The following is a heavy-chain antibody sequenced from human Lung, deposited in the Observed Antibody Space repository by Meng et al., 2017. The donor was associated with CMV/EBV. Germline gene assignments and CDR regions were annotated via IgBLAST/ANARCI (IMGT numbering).Heavy chain of an antibody. Sequence: QVRVGESGSELVKPSATLKLSCAVSGDTITNHTWWAWLRPHPGRGLEWIGDIPHRGSSAYTPSLKSRVSMSIDKSKNQFSLKLTSVTAADTAVYHCLRRSGGSVWGQGTLVTVSS. V-gene: IGHV4-4*02. CDR2: IPHRGSS. J-gene: IGHJ1*01. CDR3: LRRSGGSV. D-gene: IGHD3-10*01. CDR1: GDTITNHTW.